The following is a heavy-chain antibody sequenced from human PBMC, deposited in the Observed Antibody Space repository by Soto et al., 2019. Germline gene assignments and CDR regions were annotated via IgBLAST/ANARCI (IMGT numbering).Heavy chain of an antibody. CDR2: ISGSGGST. CDR3: AKRDSSGFAEEYFQH. CDR1: GFTFSSYA. J-gene: IGHJ1*01. D-gene: IGHD3-22*01. Sequence: EVQLLESGGGLVQPGGSLRLSCAASGFTFSSYAMCWVRQAPGKGLEWVSAISGSGGSTYYADSVKGRFTISRDNSKNTLYLQMNSLRAEDTAVYYCAKRDSSGFAEEYFQHWGQGTLVTVSS. V-gene: IGHV3-23*01.